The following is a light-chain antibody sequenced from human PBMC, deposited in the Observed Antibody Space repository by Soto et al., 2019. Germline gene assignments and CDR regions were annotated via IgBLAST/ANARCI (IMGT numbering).Light chain of an antibody. CDR2: DAS. CDR1: QSVSSY. J-gene: IGKJ5*01. CDR3: QQRSNWPRL. Sequence: EIVLTQSPATLSLSPGERATLSCRASQSVSSYLAWYQQNPGQAPRLLIYDASNRATGIPARFSGSGSGTDFTLTISSLEPEDFAVYYCQQRSNWPRLFGQGTRLEIK. V-gene: IGKV3-11*01.